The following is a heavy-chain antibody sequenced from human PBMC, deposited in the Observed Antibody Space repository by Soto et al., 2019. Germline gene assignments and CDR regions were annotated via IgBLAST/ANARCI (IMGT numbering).Heavy chain of an antibody. CDR3: AKDDGNSITMIVVALDY. J-gene: IGHJ4*02. V-gene: IGHV3-23*01. CDR1: GFTFSNYA. CDR2: ISGSGDTT. Sequence: GGSLRLSCAASGFTFSNYAMNWVRQAPGKGLEWVSVISGSGDTTYYADSVKGRFTISRDNSKNTLYLQMNYLRAEDTAVYYCAKDDGNSITMIVVALDYWGQGTLVTVSS. D-gene: IGHD3-22*01.